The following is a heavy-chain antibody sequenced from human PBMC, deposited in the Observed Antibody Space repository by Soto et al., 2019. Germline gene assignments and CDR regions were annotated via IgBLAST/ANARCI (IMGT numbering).Heavy chain of an antibody. J-gene: IGHJ5*02. CDR2: IIPIFGTA. CDR3: ARVVGALGHWFDP. V-gene: IGHV1-69*05. D-gene: IGHD1-26*01. CDR1: GGTFSSYA. Sequence: SVKVSCKASGGTFSSYAISWVRQAPGQGLEWMGGIIPIFGTANYAQKLQGRVTMTTDTSTSTAYMELRSLRSDDTAVYYCARVVGALGHWFDPWGQGTLVTVSS.